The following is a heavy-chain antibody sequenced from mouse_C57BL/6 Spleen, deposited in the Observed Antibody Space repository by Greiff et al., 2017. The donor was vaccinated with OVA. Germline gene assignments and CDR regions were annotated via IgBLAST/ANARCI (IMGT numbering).Heavy chain of an antibody. CDR1: GYTFTDYY. CDR2: INPNNGGT. V-gene: IGHV1-26*01. CDR3: ARSGSTFMDY. D-gene: IGHD1-1*01. J-gene: IGHJ4*01. Sequence: EVQLQQSGPELVKPGASVKISCKASGYTFTDYYMNWVKQSHGKSLEWIGDINPNNGGTSYNQKFKGKATLTVDKSSSTAYMELRSLTSEDSAVYYCARSGSTFMDYWGQGTSVTVSS.